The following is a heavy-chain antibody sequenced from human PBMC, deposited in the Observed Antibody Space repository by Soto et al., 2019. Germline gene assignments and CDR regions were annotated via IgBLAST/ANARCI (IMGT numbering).Heavy chain of an antibody. D-gene: IGHD3-3*01. V-gene: IGHV4-34*01. J-gene: IGHJ6*02. CDR1: GGSFSDYY. Sequence: PSETLSLTCAVYGGSFSDYYGTWIRQSPGKGLEWIGEINHSGITYYNPSLKSRVTISVDTSKNQFSLKLHSVTAADTAVYYCARGRLEWLLLGYGVDVWGQGTTVTVSS. CDR2: INHSGIT. CDR3: ARGRLEWLLLGYGVDV.